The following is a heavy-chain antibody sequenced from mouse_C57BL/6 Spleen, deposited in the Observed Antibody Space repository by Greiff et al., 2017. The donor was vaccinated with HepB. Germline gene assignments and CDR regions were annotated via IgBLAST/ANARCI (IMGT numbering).Heavy chain of an antibody. Sequence: QVQLQQPGAELVKPGASVTLSCKASGYTFTSYWMHWVKQRPGQGLEWIGMIHPNSGSTNYNEKFKSKATLTVDKSSSTAYMQPSSPTSEDSAVYYCARSGRPYIDYWGQGTTLTVSS. CDR3: ARSGRPYIDY. J-gene: IGHJ2*01. V-gene: IGHV1-64*01. CDR1: GYTFTSYW. D-gene: IGHD1-3*01. CDR2: IHPNSGST.